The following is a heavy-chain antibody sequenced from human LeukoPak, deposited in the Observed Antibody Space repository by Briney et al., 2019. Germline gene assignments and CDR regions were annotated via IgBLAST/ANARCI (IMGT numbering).Heavy chain of an antibody. D-gene: IGHD3-3*01. J-gene: IGHJ3*02. CDR3: ARREGRITIFGVVPYAFDI. CDR1: GYSFTSYW. CDR2: IYPGDSDT. Sequence: GESLKISCKGSGYSFTSYWIGWVRQMPGKGLEWMGIIYPGDSDTRYSPSFQGKVTISADKSISTAYLQWSSLKASDTAMYYCARREGRITIFGVVPYAFDIWGQGTMVTVSS. V-gene: IGHV5-51*01.